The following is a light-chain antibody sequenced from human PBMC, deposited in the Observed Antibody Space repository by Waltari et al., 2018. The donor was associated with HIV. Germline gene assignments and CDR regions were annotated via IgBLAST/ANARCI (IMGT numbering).Light chain of an antibody. J-gene: IGKJ2*01. CDR1: QSTITY. Sequence: DIQMTQSPSSLSAYVGARVTITCRASQSTITYLNWYQQKPGKAPNLLIYAASTLRRGVPSRFSGSGSGTDFTLTISSLQPEDSAAYYCQQTYSLPYTFGQGTKLEIK. CDR2: AAS. V-gene: IGKV1-39*01. CDR3: QQTYSLPYT.